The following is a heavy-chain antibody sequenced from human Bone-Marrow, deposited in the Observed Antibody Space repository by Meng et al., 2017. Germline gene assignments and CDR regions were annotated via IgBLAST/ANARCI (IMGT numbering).Heavy chain of an antibody. CDR2: INPKSGDT. D-gene: IGHD6-13*01. CDR3: ARDEDISAAGKLFGDY. J-gene: IGHJ4*02. CDR1: GYTFPDYW. Sequence: VQLVESVAEVKNPGASVKVSCKASGYTFPDYWLHWVRRAPGQGLEWMGRINPKSGDTHYAQRFQGRVTMTGDTSISTAYMELSGLRSDDTAMYYCARDEDISAAGKLFGDYWGQGTLVTVSS. V-gene: IGHV1-2*06.